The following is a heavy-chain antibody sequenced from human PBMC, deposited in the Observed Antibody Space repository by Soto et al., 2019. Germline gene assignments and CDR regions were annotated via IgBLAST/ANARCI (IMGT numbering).Heavy chain of an antibody. CDR2: ISSSSSTI. V-gene: IGHV3-48*01. CDR3: ARNLGPRNYYYYYYMDV. CDR1: GFTFSSYS. J-gene: IGHJ6*03. Sequence: PGGSLRLSCAASGFTFSSYSMNWVRQAPRKGLEWVSYISSSSSTIYYADSVKGRFTISRDNAKNSLYLQMNSLRAEDTAVYYCARNLGPRNYYYYYYMDVWGKGTTVTVSS.